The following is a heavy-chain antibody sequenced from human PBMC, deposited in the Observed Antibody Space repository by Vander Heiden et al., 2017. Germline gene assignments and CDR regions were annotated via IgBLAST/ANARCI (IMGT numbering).Heavy chain of an antibody. CDR1: GGSFSGYY. CDR3: ARAPSGRYYDY. J-gene: IGHJ4*01. V-gene: IGHV4-34*01. CDR2: INHSGST. Sequence: QVQLQQWGAGLLKPSETLSLTCAVYGGSFSGYYWSWIRQPPGKGLEWIGEINHSGSTNDNPSLKSRVTIAVDTAKNQFSIKISSVTAADTAVYYGARAPSGRYYDYRGHGSMVTVCS. D-gene: IGHD1-26*01.